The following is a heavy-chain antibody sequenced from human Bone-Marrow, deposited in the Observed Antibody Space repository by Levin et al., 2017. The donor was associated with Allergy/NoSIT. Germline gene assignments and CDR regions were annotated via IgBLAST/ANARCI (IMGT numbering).Heavy chain of an antibody. CDR3: AKVSGDYERSGDLDY. V-gene: IGHV3-21*06. Sequence: GGSLRLSCAASGFTFRSYSMNWVRQAPGKGLEWLSSVSGSSSHIYYAESVKGRFTISRDNARNLVFLQLDGLRVDDTALYYCAKVSGDYERSGDLDYWGQGTLVTVSS. D-gene: IGHD4-17*01. CDR2: VSGSSSHI. J-gene: IGHJ4*02. CDR1: GFTFRSYS.